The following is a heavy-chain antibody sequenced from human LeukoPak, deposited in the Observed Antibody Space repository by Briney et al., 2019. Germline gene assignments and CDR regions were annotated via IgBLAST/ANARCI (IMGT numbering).Heavy chain of an antibody. CDR1: AFTFSTYS. Sequence: GESLKISCAASAFTFSTYSMNWVRQAPGKGLEWVSSISSGTSYIYYAESVRGRFTISRDNTKNSLHLLMNSLRDEDTAVYYCARDRGGGFDYWGQGTLVTVSS. CDR3: ARDRGGGFDY. J-gene: IGHJ4*02. D-gene: IGHD3-10*01. CDR2: ISSGTSYI. V-gene: IGHV3-21*01.